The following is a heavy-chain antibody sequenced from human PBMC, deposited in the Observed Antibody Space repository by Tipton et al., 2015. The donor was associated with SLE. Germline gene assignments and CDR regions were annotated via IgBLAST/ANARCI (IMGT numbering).Heavy chain of an antibody. CDR3: ARGQQLALFFDY. CDR1: GGSISSGNYY. J-gene: IGHJ4*02. V-gene: IGHV4-61*02. CDR2: TYTRGST. D-gene: IGHD6-13*01. Sequence: TLSLTCTVSGGSISSGNYYWTWIRQPAGKGLEWIGRTYTRGSTNYNPSLKSRVTMSVDTSKNQFSLKLSSVTAADTAVYYCARGQQLALFFDYWGQGTLVTVSS.